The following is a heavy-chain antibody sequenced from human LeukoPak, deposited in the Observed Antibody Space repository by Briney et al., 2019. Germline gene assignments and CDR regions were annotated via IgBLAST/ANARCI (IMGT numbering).Heavy chain of an antibody. CDR3: ARHLNLDY. CDR2: ICPSGVTT. V-gene: IGHV3-23*01. Sequence: PGGALRLSCAASGFTFNNFALDWVRQAPGKGLEWISRICPSGVTTYYADSLKGRFTISRDNSKNSLYLQMNSLRAEDTALYYCARHLNLDYWGQGTLVTVAA. CDR1: GFTFNNFA. J-gene: IGHJ4*02.